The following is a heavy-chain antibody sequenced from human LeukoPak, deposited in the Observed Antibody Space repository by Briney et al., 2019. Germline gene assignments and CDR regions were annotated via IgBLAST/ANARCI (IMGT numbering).Heavy chain of an antibody. J-gene: IGHJ4*02. CDR3: ARDRGYSGYDNYYFDY. D-gene: IGHD5-12*01. Sequence: GGSLRLSCAASGFTFSNYWMSWVRQAPGKGLEWVANIQPDGSEKYFVDSVKGRFTISRDNAKNSLYLQMDSLRAEDTAVYYCARDRGYSGYDNYYFDYWGQGSLVTVSS. V-gene: IGHV3-7*01. CDR2: IQPDGSEK. CDR1: GFTFSNYW.